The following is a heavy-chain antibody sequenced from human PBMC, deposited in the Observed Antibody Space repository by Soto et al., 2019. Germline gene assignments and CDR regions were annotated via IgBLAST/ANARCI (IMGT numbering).Heavy chain of an antibody. D-gene: IGHD6-19*01. J-gene: IGHJ4*02. CDR1: GGTFSSYA. CDR3: ARDEGGQWPEGY. Sequence: QVQLVQSGAEVKKPGSSVKVSCKASGGTFSSYAISWVRQAPGQGLEWMGGIIPIFGTANYAQKFQGRVTITADESTSTAYRELGSLRCEDTAVYYCARDEGGQWPEGYWGQGTLVTVSS. CDR2: IIPIFGTA. V-gene: IGHV1-69*12.